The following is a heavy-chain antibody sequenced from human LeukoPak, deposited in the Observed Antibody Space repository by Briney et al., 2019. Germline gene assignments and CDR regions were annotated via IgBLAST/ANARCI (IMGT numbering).Heavy chain of an antibody. D-gene: IGHD6-19*01. V-gene: IGHV3-74*01. J-gene: IGHJ5*02. CDR1: GFTFSSYW. Sequence: PGGSLRLSCAASGFTFSSYWMHWVRQAPGKGLVWVSRINSDGSSTSYADSVKGRFTISRDNAKNTLYLQMNSLRAEDTAVYYCACEAGYSSGPLPFDPWGQGTLVTVSS. CDR3: ACEAGYSSGPLPFDP. CDR2: INSDGSST.